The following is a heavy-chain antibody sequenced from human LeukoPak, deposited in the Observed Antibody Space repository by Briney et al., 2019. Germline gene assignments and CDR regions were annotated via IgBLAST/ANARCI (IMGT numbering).Heavy chain of an antibody. J-gene: IGHJ4*02. CDR1: GFTFSSYE. CDR3: VRGGTTSYDY. V-gene: IGHV3-48*03. CDR2: ISSSGSTI. D-gene: IGHD1-7*01. Sequence: GGSLRLSCAASGFTFSSYEMNWVRQAPGKGLEWVSYISSSGSTIYYADSVKGRFTISRDNAKNSVYLQMNSLRGEDTAVYYCVRGGTTSYDYWGQGTLVTVSS.